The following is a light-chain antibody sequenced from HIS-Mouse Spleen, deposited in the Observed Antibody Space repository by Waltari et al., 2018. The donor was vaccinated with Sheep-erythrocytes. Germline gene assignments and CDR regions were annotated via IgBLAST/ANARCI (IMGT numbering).Light chain of an antibody. J-gene: IGLJ1*01. V-gene: IGLV2-11*01. CDR3: CSYAGSYNHV. CDR2: DVS. CDR1: SSDVGGYNH. Sequence: QSALTHPRSVSGSPGPSVTISCTGTSSDVGGYNHVSWYQHHPGKAPKLMIYDVSKRPSGVPDRFSGSKSGNTASLTISGLQAEDEADYYCCSYAGSYNHVFATGTKVTVL.